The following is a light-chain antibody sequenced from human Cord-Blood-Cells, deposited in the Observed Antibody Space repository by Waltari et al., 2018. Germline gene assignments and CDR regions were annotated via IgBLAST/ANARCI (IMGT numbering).Light chain of an antibody. V-gene: IGKV3-20*01. CDR1: QSVSSSY. CDR3: HQYGSSPLYT. J-gene: IGKJ2*01. CDR2: GAS. Sequence: EIVLTQSPGTLSLSPGERATLSCRASQSVSSSYLAWYQQKPGQAPRLLIYGASSRATGSPDRLSGSGSGTDFTLTISRLEPEDFAVYYCHQYGSSPLYTFGQGTKLEIK.